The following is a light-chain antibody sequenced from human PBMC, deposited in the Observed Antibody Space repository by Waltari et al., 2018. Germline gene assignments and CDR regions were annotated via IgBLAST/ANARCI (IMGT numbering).Light chain of an antibody. CDR1: QSVLYSSNNKNY. V-gene: IGKV4-1*01. CDR2: WAS. Sequence: DIVMTQSPDSLAVSLGERATIHCKSSQSVLYSSNNKNYLAWYQQKPGQPPKLLIYWASTRESGVPDRFSGSGSGTDFTLTISSLQAEDVAVYYCQQYYSTPPTFGPGTKVGIK. J-gene: IGKJ3*01. CDR3: QQYYSTPPT.